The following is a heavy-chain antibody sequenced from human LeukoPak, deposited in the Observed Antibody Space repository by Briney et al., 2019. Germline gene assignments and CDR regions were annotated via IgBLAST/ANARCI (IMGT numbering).Heavy chain of an antibody. CDR3: AKGLANYYYYYYYMDV. V-gene: IGHV3-21*01. D-gene: IGHD5-24*01. J-gene: IGHJ6*03. CDR1: GFTFSSYS. CDR2: ISSSSSSI. Sequence: GRSLRLSCAASGFTFSSYSMTWVRQAPGKGLERVSSISSSSSSIYYADSVKGRFTISRDNAKNSLYLQMNSLRAEDTAVYYCAKGLANYYYYYYYMDVWGKGTTVTVSS.